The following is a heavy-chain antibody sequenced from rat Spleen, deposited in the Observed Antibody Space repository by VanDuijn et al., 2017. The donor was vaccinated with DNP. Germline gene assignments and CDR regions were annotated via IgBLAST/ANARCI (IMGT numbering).Heavy chain of an antibody. J-gene: IGHJ3*01. V-gene: IGHV5-46*01. D-gene: IGHD1-4*01. CDR2: ISTSGGST. CDR1: GFTFSSFP. Sequence: EVQLVESGGGLVQPGRSMKLSCTASGFTFSSFPMAWVRQAPTKGLEWVATISTSGGSTFYRHSVKGRFTISRDNAKSTLYLQMDSLRSEDTATYYCARQDGYNYNWFAYWGQGTLVSVSS. CDR3: ARQDGYNYNWFAY.